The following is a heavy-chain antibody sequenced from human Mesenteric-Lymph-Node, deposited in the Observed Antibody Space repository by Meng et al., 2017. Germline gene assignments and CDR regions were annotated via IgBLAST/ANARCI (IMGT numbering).Heavy chain of an antibody. CDR3: ARVGAYCGGDCYHPR. V-gene: IGHV4-39*07. J-gene: IGHJ4*02. Sequence: QVQLQAPGPGLVKPYKTLSLTCTVSGGSISSSNYYWSWIRQPPGKGLEWIGEIYHSGSTNYNPSLKSRVTISVDESKNQFSLRLSSVTAADTAVYYCARVGAYCGGDCYHPRWGQGTLVTVSS. CDR2: IYHSGST. CDR1: GGSISSSNYY. D-gene: IGHD2-21*02.